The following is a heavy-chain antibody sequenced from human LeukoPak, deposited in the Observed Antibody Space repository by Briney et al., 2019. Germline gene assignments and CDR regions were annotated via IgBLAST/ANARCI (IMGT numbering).Heavy chain of an antibody. V-gene: IGHV3-48*01. D-gene: IGHD1-26*01. CDR3: AKDRWELLGYFDY. J-gene: IGHJ4*02. Sequence: GGSLRLSCAASGFTFSNYGMHWVRQAPGKGLEWVSYISSSSSTIYYADSVKGRFTISRDNSKNTLYLQMNSLRAEDTAVYYCAKDRWELLGYFDYWGQGTLVTVSS. CDR1: GFTFSNYG. CDR2: ISSSSSTI.